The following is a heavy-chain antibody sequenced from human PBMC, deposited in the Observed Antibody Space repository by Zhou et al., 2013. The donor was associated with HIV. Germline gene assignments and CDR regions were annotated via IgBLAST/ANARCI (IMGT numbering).Heavy chain of an antibody. CDR3: ARGCSAGNCHNNFYFYYGMDV. CDR1: GGSLSSYG. Sequence: QIQLLQSGTEVKKPGASVKVSCKAYGGSLSSYGIRWVRQAPGEGLEWMGGVSPPSGAANYAQKFQGRVTITADKSTNTAYLEVSSLRVEDTALYYCARGCSAGNCHNNFYFYYGMDVWGQGTSITVSS. CDR2: VSPPSGAA. V-gene: IGHV1-69*06. J-gene: IGHJ6*02. D-gene: IGHD4-4*01.